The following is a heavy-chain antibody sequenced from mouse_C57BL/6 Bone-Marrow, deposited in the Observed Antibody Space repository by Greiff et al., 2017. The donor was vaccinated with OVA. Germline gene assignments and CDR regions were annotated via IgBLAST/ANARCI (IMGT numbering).Heavy chain of an antibody. Sequence: DVQLQESGPGLVKPSQTLSLTCSVTGYSITSDYWNWIRKFPGNKLEYMGYISYSGSTYYNPSPNSRNSITRDTSKNQYHLQLNSVTTEDTATYYCARSSYGYFDVWGTGTTVTVSS. CDR1: GYSITSDY. CDR3: ARSSYGYFDV. J-gene: IGHJ1*03. V-gene: IGHV3-8*01. D-gene: IGHD1-1*01. CDR2: ISYSGST.